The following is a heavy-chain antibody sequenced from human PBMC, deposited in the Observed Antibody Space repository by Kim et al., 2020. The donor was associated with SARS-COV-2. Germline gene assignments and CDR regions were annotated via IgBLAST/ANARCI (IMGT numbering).Heavy chain of an antibody. Sequence: SETLSLTCTVSGGSISSYYWNWIRQPPGKGLEWIGYIYYSGSTNYNPSLKSRVTISVDTSKNQFSLKLSTVTAADTAVYYCVRQRSLAADGLGAYYYYG. J-gene: IGHJ6*01. CDR3: VRQRSLAADGLGAYYYYG. CDR2: IYYSGST. CDR1: GGSISSYY. V-gene: IGHV4-59*08. D-gene: IGHD6-13*01.